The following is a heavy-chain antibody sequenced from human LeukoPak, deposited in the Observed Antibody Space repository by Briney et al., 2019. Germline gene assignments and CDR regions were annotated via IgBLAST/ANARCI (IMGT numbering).Heavy chain of an antibody. CDR1: GYTFTSYG. Sequence: ASVKVSCKASGYTFTSYGISWVRQAPGQGLEWMGWISAYNGNTNYAQKLQGRVTMTTDTSTSTDYMELRSLRSDDTAVYYCARAQMTDYYMDVWGKGTTVTVSS. CDR3: ARAQMTDYYMDV. J-gene: IGHJ6*03. CDR2: ISAYNGNT. V-gene: IGHV1-18*01.